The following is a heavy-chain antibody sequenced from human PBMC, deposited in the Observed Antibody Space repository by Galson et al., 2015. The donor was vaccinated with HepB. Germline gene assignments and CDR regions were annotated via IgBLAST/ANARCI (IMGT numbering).Heavy chain of an antibody. J-gene: IGHJ4*02. CDR3: ARDSSLLGSGLPPGVAAADSPPTMFFDN. CDR1: GFTFSSYW. D-gene: IGHD6-13*01. CDR2: IKQDGSEK. Sequence: SLRLSCAASGFTFSSYWMNWVRQTPGKGLEWVAKIKQDGSEKYYVDSVRGRFTISRDNAKNSLYLQMNILRAEDTAVYYCARDSSLLGSGLPPGVAAADSPPTMFFDNWGQGTLVTVSS. V-gene: IGHV3-7*03.